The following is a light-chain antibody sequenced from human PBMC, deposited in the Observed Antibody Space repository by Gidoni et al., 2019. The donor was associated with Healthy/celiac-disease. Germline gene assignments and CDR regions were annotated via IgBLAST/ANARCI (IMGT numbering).Light chain of an antibody. V-gene: IGKV4-1*01. CDR3: QQYLSAYT. CDR1: RSVFYTSNNKNN. CDR2: WES. Sequence: DSVMTQSPDSLAVSLGERGTINCKSSRSVFYTSNNKNNLAWYQQKPGQPPKLLIYWESTRYSGVPARFSGIGSGTDFPLTISSLQAEDVAVYYCQQYLSAYTFXXXTKLEIK. J-gene: IGKJ2*01.